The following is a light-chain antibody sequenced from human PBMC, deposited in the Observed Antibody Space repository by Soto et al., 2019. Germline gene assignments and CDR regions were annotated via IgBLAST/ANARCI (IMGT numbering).Light chain of an antibody. Sequence: QSVLTQPASVSGSPGQSITISCTGTSSDVGSYNLVSWYQQHPGKAPKLMIYEGSKRPSGVSNRFSGSKSGNTASLTISGLQAEDEADYYCCSYAGSSTSPGVVFG. V-gene: IGLV2-23*01. J-gene: IGLJ2*01. CDR1: SSDVGSYNL. CDR3: CSYAGSSTSPGVV. CDR2: EGS.